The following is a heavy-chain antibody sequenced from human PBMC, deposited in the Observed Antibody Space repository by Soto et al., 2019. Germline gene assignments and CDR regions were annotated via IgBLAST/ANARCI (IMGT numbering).Heavy chain of an antibody. J-gene: IGHJ4*02. Sequence: GGSLRLSCAASGFSVSNQDMSWVRQAPGKGLEWLSIIYNDGRTYYVDSVKGRFTISRDNSKNTVYLQMNSLRAEDTAVYYCARGGYWNQIDYWGQGTLVTVSS. CDR3: ARGGYWNQIDY. V-gene: IGHV3-66*01. CDR1: GFSVSNQD. CDR2: IYNDGRT. D-gene: IGHD1-1*01.